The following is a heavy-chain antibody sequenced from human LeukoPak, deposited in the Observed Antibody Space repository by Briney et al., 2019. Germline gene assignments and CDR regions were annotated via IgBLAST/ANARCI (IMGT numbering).Heavy chain of an antibody. D-gene: IGHD3-3*01. J-gene: IGHJ4*02. CDR3: LVAPSLEFFAY. V-gene: IGHV1-69*01. CDR2: IIPIFGTA. CDR1: GGTFSSYA. Sequence: ASVKVSCKASGGTFSSYAISWVRQAPGQGLEWMGGIIPIFGTANYAQKFQGRVTITADESTSTAYTELRSLRSEDTAVYLSLVAPSLEFFAYWGRGTLVTVSS.